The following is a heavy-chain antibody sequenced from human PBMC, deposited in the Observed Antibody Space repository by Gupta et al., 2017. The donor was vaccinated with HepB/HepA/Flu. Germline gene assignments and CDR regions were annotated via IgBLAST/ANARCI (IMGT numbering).Heavy chain of an antibody. V-gene: IGHV3-30*14. Sequence: DSLKGRFTFSRDTSKNTLYLLMNILRVEDSAMYYCARVIHSLISTATMHLDYWGQGTLVTVSS. D-gene: IGHD2-2*01. CDR3: ARVIHSLISTATMHLDY. J-gene: IGHJ4*02.